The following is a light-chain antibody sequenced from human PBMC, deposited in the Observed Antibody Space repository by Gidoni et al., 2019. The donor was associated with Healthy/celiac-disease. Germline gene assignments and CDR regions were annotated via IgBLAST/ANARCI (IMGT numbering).Light chain of an antibody. CDR1: SNNKNY. Sequence: SNNKNYLAWYQQKPGQPPKLLIYWASTRESGVPDRFSGSGSGTDFTLTISSLQAEDVAVYYCQQYYSTPFTFGPGTKVDIK. J-gene: IGKJ3*01. CDR3: QQYYSTPFT. V-gene: IGKV4-1*01. CDR2: WAS.